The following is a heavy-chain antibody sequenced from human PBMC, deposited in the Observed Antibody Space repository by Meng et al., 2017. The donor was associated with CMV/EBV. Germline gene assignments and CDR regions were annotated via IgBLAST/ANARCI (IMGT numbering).Heavy chain of an antibody. Sequence: GESLKISCAASGFTFSDYYMSWIRQAPGKGLEWVSYISSSGSTIYYADPVKGRFTISRDNAKNSLYLQMNSLRAEDTAVYYCARDRSQYCGGDCYYPYYYYGMDVWGQGTTVTVSS. CDR1: GFTFSDYY. CDR3: ARDRSQYCGGDCYYPYYYYGMDV. J-gene: IGHJ6*02. D-gene: IGHD2-21*01. V-gene: IGHV3-11*01. CDR2: ISSSGSTI.